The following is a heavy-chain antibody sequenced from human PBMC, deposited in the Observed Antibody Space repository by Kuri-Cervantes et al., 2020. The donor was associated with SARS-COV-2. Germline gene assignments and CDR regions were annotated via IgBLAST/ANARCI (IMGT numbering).Heavy chain of an antibody. V-gene: IGHV3-73*01. CDR2: IRSKANSYAT. CDR1: GFTFSGSA. Sequence: GGSLRLSCAASGFTFSGSAMHWVRQASGKGLEWVGRIRSKANSYATAYAASVKGRFTIPRDDSKNTAYLQMNSLKTEDTAVYYCTRSIPGYSYGYGYWGQGTMVTVSS. J-gene: IGHJ4*03. D-gene: IGHD5-18*01. CDR3: TRSIPGYSYGYGY.